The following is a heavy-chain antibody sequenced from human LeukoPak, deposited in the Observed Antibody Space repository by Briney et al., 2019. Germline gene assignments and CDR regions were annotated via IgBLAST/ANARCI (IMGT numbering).Heavy chain of an antibody. J-gene: IGHJ4*02. CDR3: ARAENFMVRGVIRY. CDR1: GYTFTSYD. V-gene: IGHV1-8*03. D-gene: IGHD3-10*01. Sequence: ASVKVSCKASGYTFTSYDNNWVRQATGQGLEWMGWMNPNSGNTGYAQKFQGRVTITRNTSISTAYMELSSLRSEDTAVYYCARAENFMVRGVIRYWGQGTLVTVSS. CDR2: MNPNSGNT.